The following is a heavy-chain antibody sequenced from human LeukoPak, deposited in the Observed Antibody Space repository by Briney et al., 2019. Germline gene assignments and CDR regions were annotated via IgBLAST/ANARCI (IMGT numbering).Heavy chain of an antibody. D-gene: IGHD3-10*01. CDR1: GYTLTELS. CDR3: ATVVSDYYYTFDP. Sequence: ASVKVSCKVSGYTLTELSMHWVRQAPGKGPEWMGGFDPEDGETIYAQKFQGRVTMTEATSTDTAYMELSSLRSEDTAVYYCATVVSDYYYTFDPWGQGTLVTVSS. CDR2: FDPEDGET. J-gene: IGHJ5*02. V-gene: IGHV1-24*01.